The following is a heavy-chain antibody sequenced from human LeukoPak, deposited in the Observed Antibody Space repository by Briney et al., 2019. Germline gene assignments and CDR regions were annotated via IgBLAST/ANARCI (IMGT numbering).Heavy chain of an antibody. V-gene: IGHV3-30-3*02. Sequence: PGGSLRLSCAASGFTFSSYAMHWVRQAPGKGLEWVAVMSSDGSKKYYADSVKGRFTISRDNSKNTLYLQMNSLRAEDTAVCYCAKKFTGTTVISGDYFDYWGQGTLVTVSS. D-gene: IGHD4-17*01. CDR3: AKKFTGTTVISGDYFDY. J-gene: IGHJ4*02. CDR1: GFTFSSYA. CDR2: MSSDGSKK.